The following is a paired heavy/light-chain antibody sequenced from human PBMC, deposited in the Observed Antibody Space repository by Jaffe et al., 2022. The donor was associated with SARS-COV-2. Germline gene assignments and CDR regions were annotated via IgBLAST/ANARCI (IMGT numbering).Heavy chain of an antibody. D-gene: IGHD3-10*01. V-gene: IGHV3-48*01. CDR2: ISSSRSTI. CDR1: GFTFSSYS. Sequence: EVQLVESGGGLVQPGGSLRLSCAASGFTFSSYSMNWVRQAPGKGLEWLSYISSSRSTIYYADSVKGRFTISRDNAESSLYLQMNSLRAEDTAVYYCARVLRFGESQIEYYYYYMDVWGKGTTVTVSS. J-gene: IGHJ6*03. CDR3: ARVLRFGESQIEYYYYYMDV.
Light chain of an antibody. CDR2: DAS. CDR1: QSVSSY. V-gene: IGKV3-11*01. CDR3: QQRSNWPPA. Sequence: EIVLTQSPATLSLSPGERATLSCRASQSVSSYLAWYQQRPGQAPRLLIYDASNRATGIPARFSGSGSGTDFTLTISSLEPEDFAVYYCQQRSNWPPAFGQGTRLEIK. J-gene: IGKJ5*01.